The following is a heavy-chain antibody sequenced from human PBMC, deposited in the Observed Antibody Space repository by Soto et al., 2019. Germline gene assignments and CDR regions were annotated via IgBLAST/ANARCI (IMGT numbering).Heavy chain of an antibody. J-gene: IGHJ4*02. Sequence: PGGSLRLSCAASGLNFSILAMSWVRRAPGKGLEWVSTTGYSRLTTYYADSVKGRFTVSRDNSKNTLDLQMSSLRAEDTAVYYCATVHSTSRSFDYWGQGTLVTASS. CDR3: ATVHSTSRSFDY. V-gene: IGHV3-23*01. CDR2: TGYSRLTT. CDR1: GLNFSILA. D-gene: IGHD6-6*01.